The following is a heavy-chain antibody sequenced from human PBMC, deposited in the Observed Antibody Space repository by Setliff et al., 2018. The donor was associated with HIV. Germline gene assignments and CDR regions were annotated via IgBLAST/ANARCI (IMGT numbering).Heavy chain of an antibody. CDR1: GGSISGHY. J-gene: IGHJ4*02. CDR3: AGQPPPGYYADY. Sequence: PSETLSLTCTVSGGSISGHYWSWIRQPPGRGLEWIGYIYSSGSTNYNPSLRSRVTISVDTSKNQFSLRLTSVTAADTAVYYGAGQPPPGYYADYWGQGTLVTVSS. CDR2: IYSSGST. V-gene: IGHV4-4*09. D-gene: IGHD3-10*01.